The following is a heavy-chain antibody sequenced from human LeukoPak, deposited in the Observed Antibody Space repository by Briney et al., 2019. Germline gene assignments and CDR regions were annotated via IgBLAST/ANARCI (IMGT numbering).Heavy chain of an antibody. V-gene: IGHV3-48*01. CDR2: ISSSSSTI. D-gene: IGHD3-9*01. CDR3: AKALRYFDWLSPFDY. CDR1: GFTFSSYS. Sequence: PGGSLRLSCAASGFTFSSYSMNWVRQAPGKGLEWVSYISSSSSTIYYADSVKGRFTISRDNAKNTLYLQMNSLRAEDTAVYYCAKALRYFDWLSPFDYWGQGTLVTVSS. J-gene: IGHJ4*02.